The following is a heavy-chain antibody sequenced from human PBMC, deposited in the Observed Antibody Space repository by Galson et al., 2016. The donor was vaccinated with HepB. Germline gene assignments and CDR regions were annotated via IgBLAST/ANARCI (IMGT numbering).Heavy chain of an antibody. CDR1: GYTFTGYY. D-gene: IGHD4-17*01. V-gene: IGHV1-2*02. CDR2: INPNSGDT. Sequence: SVKVSCKASGYTFTGYYMHWVRQAPGQGLEWMGWINPNSGDTNYAQKFLGRVTMTRDTSISTAYMELSRLRSDDTAVYYCARDFWNGDYKLYNWFDPWGQGTLVTVSS. CDR3: ARDFWNGDYKLYNWFDP. J-gene: IGHJ5*02.